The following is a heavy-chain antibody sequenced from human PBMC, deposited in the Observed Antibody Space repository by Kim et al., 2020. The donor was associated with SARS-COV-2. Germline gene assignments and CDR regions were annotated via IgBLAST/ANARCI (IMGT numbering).Heavy chain of an antibody. CDR3: ARQRGLLWFGEPNWYFDL. V-gene: IGHV6-1*01. J-gene: IGHJ2*01. CDR1: GDSVSSNSAA. Sequence: SQTLSLTCAISGDSVSSNSAAWHWIRQSPSRGLEWLGRTYYRSKWYNDYAVSVKSRITINPDTSKNQFSLQLNSVTPEDTAVYYCARQRGLLWFGEPNWYFDLWGRGTLVTVSS. CDR2: TYYRSKWYN. D-gene: IGHD3-10*01.